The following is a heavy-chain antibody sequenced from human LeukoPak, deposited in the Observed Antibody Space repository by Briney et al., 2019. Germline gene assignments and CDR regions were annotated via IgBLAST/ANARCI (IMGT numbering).Heavy chain of an antibody. CDR2: IDYSGGST. J-gene: IGHJ4*02. Sequence: GGSLRLSCTASGFTLSSYEMSWIRQAPGKGLEWVSSIDYSGGSTYYADSVKGRFTISRDNSKNTVYLQMNSLRAEDTAMYSCARAYGGYYFDYWGQGTLVTVSS. D-gene: IGHD4/OR15-4a*01. V-gene: IGHV3-23*01. CDR1: GFTLSSYE. CDR3: ARAYGGYYFDY.